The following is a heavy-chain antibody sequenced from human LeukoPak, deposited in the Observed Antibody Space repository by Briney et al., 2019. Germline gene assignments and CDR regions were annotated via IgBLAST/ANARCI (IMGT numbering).Heavy chain of an antibody. V-gene: IGHV3-23*01. CDR3: TTDYSGYDKYYFDY. J-gene: IGHJ4*02. Sequence: PGGSLRLSCAASGFTFSSYAMSWVRQAPGKGLEWVSAISGSGGSTYYADSVKGRFTISRDNSKNTLYLQMNSLKTEDTAVYYCTTDYSGYDKYYFDYWGQGTLVTVSS. CDR1: GFTFSSYA. D-gene: IGHD5-12*01. CDR2: ISGSGGST.